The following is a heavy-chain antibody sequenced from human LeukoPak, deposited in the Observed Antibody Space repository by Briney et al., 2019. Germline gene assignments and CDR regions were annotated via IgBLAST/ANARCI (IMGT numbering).Heavy chain of an antibody. CDR3: AREGGSAAPDY. CDR2: ISSSGSTI. Sequence: GGSLRLSCAASGFTFSSYEMNWVRQAPGKGLEWVSHISSSGSTIYYADSVKGRFTISRDNAKNSLYLQMNSLRAEDTAVYYCAREGGSAAPDYWGQGTLVTVSS. D-gene: IGHD2-2*01. J-gene: IGHJ4*02. CDR1: GFTFSSYE. V-gene: IGHV3-48*03.